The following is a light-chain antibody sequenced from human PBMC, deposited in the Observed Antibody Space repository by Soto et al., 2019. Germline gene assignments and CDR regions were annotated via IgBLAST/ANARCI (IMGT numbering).Light chain of an antibody. V-gene: IGLV2-11*01. CDR3: CSYAGGYVFEVI. CDR2: DVT. CDR1: SSDVDDYNY. Sequence: QFALTQPRSVCGSPGQSVTISCTGTSSDVDDYNYVSWYQQHPDTAPKLMIYDVTKRPSGVPDRFSGSKSGNTASLTISGLQAEDEADYYCCSYAGGYVFEVIFGGGTKLTVL. J-gene: IGLJ2*01.